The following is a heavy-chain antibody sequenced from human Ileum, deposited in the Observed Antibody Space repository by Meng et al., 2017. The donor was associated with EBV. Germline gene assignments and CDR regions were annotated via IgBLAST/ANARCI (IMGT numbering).Heavy chain of an antibody. CDR3: ARDKIAVAGITGDY. CDR2: ININTGNP. CDR1: GYTFTSSS. J-gene: IGHJ4*02. D-gene: IGHD6-19*01. Sequence: QVALGQSGSELKKPGDSVKVSCQAAGYTFTSSSMNWVRHAPGQGLEWMGWININTGNPTYAQGFTGRFVFSLDTSVSTAYLQIDSLKAEDTAVYYCARDKIAVAGITGDYWGQGTLVTVSS. V-gene: IGHV7-4-1*01.